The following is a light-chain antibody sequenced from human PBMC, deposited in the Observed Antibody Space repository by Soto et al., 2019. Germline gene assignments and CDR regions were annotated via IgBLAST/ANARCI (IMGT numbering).Light chain of an antibody. V-gene: IGKV3-20*01. CDR1: QSVSSSY. CDR2: GAS. CDR3: QQYGSSPLVT. Sequence: EIVLTQSPGTLSLSPGERATLSCRASQSVSSSYLAWYQQKPGQAPRLLIYGASSRATGIPDRFSGSGSGTDFTLTSSRLEPEDFAVYYCQQYGSSPLVTFGQGTRLEMK. J-gene: IGKJ5*01.